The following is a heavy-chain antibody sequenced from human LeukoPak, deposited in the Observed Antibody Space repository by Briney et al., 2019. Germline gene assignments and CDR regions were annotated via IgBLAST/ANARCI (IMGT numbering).Heavy chain of an antibody. D-gene: IGHD1-7*01. Sequence: GGSLRLSCAASGFTFTSYSMNWVRQAPGKGLEWVGRIKSRADGGTARYAAPVKGRFIISRDDSRNMVYLEMNSLMTEDTAVYYCTTDKVAGTTYFYYGMGVWGQGTTVTVSS. J-gene: IGHJ6*02. CDR2: IKSRADGGTA. V-gene: IGHV3-15*06. CDR1: GFTFTSYS. CDR3: TTDKVAGTTYFYYGMGV.